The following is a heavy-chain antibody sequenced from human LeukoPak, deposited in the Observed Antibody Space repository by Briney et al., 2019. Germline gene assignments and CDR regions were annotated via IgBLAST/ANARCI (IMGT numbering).Heavy chain of an antibody. CDR1: GFTFSSYE. D-gene: IGHD3-10*01. Sequence: PGGSLRLSCAASGFTFSSYEMNWVRQAPGKGLEWVSYISSSGSTIYYADSVKGRFTISRDNAKNSLYLQMNSLRAEDTAVYYCARDSGSGSYLDVWGKGTTVTISS. CDR2: ISSSGSTI. J-gene: IGHJ6*03. CDR3: ARDSGSGSYLDV. V-gene: IGHV3-48*03.